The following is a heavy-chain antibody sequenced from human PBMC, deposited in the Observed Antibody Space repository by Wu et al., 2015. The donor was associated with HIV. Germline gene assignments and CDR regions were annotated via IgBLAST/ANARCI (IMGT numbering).Heavy chain of an antibody. Sequence: QVQLVQSGAEVKKPGSSVKVSCKASGGTFSSYAISWVRQAPGQGLEWMGGIIPIFGTANYAQKFQGRVTITTDESTSTAYMELSSLRSEDTAVYYCARASLRFGGSGSFLAERLTTYYGMDVWGQGTTVTVSS. CDR2: IIPIFGTA. CDR1: GGTFSSYA. J-gene: IGHJ6*02. CDR3: ARASLRFGGSGSFLAERLTTYYGMDV. V-gene: IGHV1-69*05. D-gene: IGHD3-10*01.